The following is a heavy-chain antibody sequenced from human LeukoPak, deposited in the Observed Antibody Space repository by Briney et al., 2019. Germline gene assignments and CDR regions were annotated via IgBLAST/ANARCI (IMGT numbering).Heavy chain of an antibody. J-gene: IGHJ4*02. Sequence: PGRSLRLSCAASGFTFHHYAIHWVRQVPGKGLEWVSGISWNSASIGYADSVKGRFTISRDNAKSSVYLQMNSLRAEDTALYYCAKDKAPLYSGYDWDLDFWGQGTLVTVSS. CDR1: GFTFHHYA. CDR2: ISWNSASI. D-gene: IGHD5-12*01. V-gene: IGHV3-9*01. CDR3: AKDKAPLYSGYDWDLDF.